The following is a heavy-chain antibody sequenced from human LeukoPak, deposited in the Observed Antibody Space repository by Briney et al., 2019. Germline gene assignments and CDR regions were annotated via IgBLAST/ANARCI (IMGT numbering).Heavy chain of an antibody. V-gene: IGHV3-30*02. Sequence: GGSLRLSCAASGFTFNNYGMHWVRQAPGKGLEWVAFIRYNRNNQYYADSVKGRFTISRDNSKNTLYLQMNSLRAEDAAVYFCAKAPVTSCRGAYCYPFDSWGQGTLVTVSS. CDR2: IRYNRNNQ. J-gene: IGHJ4*02. CDR3: AKAPVTSCRGAYCYPFDS. CDR1: GFTFNNYG. D-gene: IGHD2-21*01.